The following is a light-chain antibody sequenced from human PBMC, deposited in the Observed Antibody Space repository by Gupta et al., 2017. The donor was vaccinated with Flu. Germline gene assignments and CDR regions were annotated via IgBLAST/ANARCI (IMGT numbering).Light chain of an antibody. CDR2: EDS. V-gene: IGLV6-57*01. Sequence: NFVLTQPHPVSESPGKTVTLSCRRSSGNIASQDVQWYQQRPGGFPTTVIYEDSQRPSGVPDRFSGSFDTSSKSASLTISGLQSEDEADYYCQSYDDNNRWVFGGGTKLTVL. CDR1: SGNIASQD. CDR3: QSYDDNNRWV. J-gene: IGLJ3*02.